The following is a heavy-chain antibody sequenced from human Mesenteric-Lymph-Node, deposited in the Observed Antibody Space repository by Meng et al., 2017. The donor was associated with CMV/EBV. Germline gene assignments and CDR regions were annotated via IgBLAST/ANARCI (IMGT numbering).Heavy chain of an antibody. Sequence: FSGYSWVWIRQPPGKGLEWIGEINHRGSTNYDPSLKSRVPISVDTSKNQFSLKLSSVTAADTAVYYCASRMGYYDILTGYSLHWFDPWGQGTLVTVSS. D-gene: IGHD3-9*01. J-gene: IGHJ5*02. CDR3: ASRMGYYDILTGYSLHWFDP. V-gene: IGHV4-34*01. CDR2: INHRGST. CDR1: FSGYS.